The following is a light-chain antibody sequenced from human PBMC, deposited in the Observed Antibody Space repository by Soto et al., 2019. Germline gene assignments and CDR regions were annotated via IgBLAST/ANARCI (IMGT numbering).Light chain of an antibody. Sequence: QSALTQPASVSGSPGQSITISCTGTSSDVGGYNYVSWYQQHPGKAPKLMIYDVSNRPSGVSNRFSGSKSGNTASLTISGLQAEDESDYYCSSYTSSSPLVVFGGETNVTVL. V-gene: IGLV2-14*01. CDR2: DVS. J-gene: IGLJ2*01. CDR1: SSDVGGYNY. CDR3: SSYTSSSPLVV.